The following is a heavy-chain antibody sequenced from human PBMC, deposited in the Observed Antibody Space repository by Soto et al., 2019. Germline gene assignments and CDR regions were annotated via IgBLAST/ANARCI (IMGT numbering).Heavy chain of an antibody. V-gene: IGHV1-2*02. D-gene: IGHD4-17*01. CDR3: AREGYGDYYYYGMDV. J-gene: IGHJ6*02. Sequence: ASVKVSCKASGYTFTGYYMHWVRQAPGQGLEWMGWINPNSGGTNYAQKFQGRVTMTRDTSISTAYMELSRLRSDDTAVYYCAREGYGDYYYYGMDVWGQGTTVTVSS. CDR2: INPNSGGT. CDR1: GYTFTGYY.